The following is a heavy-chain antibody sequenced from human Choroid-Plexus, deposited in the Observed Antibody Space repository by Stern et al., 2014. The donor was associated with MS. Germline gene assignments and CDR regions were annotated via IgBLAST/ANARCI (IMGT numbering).Heavy chain of an antibody. J-gene: IGHJ5*02. D-gene: IGHD2/OR15-2a*01. CDR2: VSYDGSNK. V-gene: IGHV3-30*18. Sequence: VQLVQSGGGLVQPGRPLRLSCVASGFTFGSCAMHLVRQAPGKGLAWVGGVSYDGSNKYYAESVKGSLTTSRDNSQKTLYMQMSSLRPEDTAVYYCAKDRQYLTYFFDHWGQGSLVTVSS. CDR1: GFTFGSCA. CDR3: AKDRQYLTYFFDH.